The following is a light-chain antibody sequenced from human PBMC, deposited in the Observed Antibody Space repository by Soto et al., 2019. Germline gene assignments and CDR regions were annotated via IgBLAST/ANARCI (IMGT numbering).Light chain of an antibody. V-gene: IGLV1-51*01. CDR3: GTCDSSLRGV. Sequence: QSVLTQPPSVSAAPGQKVTISCTGSSSNIGNNYVSWYQQLPGTDPKLLIYDNNKRPSEIPDRFSGSKSGTSATLGITGLQTGDEADYYCGTCDSSLRGVFGTGTKLTVL. CDR2: DNN. CDR1: SSNIGNNY. J-gene: IGLJ1*01.